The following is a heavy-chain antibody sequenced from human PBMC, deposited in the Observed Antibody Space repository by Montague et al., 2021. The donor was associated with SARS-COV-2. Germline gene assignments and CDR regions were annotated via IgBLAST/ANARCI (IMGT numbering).Heavy chain of an antibody. V-gene: IGHV3-23*01. D-gene: IGHD6-13*01. J-gene: IGHJ4*02. CDR2: ITSGGGDT. CDR1: GFTFSNYA. Sequence: SLRLSCAASGFTFSNYAMIWVRQAPGKGLEWVSGITSGGGDTHYADSVEGRFTISRDNSRDTLYLQMTSLRAEDTAVYYCAKEEAAIGSPPFDSWGQGTLVIVSS. CDR3: AKEEAAIGSPPFDS.